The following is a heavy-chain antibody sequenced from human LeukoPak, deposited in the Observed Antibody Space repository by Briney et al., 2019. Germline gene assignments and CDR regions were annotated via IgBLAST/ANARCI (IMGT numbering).Heavy chain of an antibody. CDR1: GGSISSGDYY. D-gene: IGHD5-18*01. Sequence: SQTLSLTCTVSGGSISSGDYYWSWIRQPPGKGLEWIGYIYYSGSTYYNPSLKSRVTISVDTSKNQFSLKLSSVTAADTAVYYCARSQLGYCYGMDVWGQGTTVTVSS. J-gene: IGHJ6*02. CDR2: IYYSGST. CDR3: ARSQLGYCYGMDV. V-gene: IGHV4-30-4*01.